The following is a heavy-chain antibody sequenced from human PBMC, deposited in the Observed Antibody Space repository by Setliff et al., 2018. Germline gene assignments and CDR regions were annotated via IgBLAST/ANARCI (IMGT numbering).Heavy chain of an antibody. CDR1: GFTFSSYA. V-gene: IGHV3-23*01. CDR3: AKEDYSDSSGYYYETPWFDP. D-gene: IGHD3-22*01. Sequence: PGGSLRLSCAGSGFTFSSYAMSWVRQAPGKGLEWVSTISDSGGSTYYADSVKGRFTISRDSSKNTLYLQMNSLRAEDTAVYYCAKEDYSDSSGYYYETPWFDPWGQGTLVTVSS. J-gene: IGHJ5*02. CDR2: ISDSGGST.